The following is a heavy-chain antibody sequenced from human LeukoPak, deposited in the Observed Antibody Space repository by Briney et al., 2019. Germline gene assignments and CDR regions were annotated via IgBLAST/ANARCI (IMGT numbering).Heavy chain of an antibody. CDR3: ARDPDILTGISFDI. CDR2: INQDGREK. J-gene: IGHJ3*02. Sequence: GGSLRLSCAAAGFTFSSDWMNWVRQAPGKGLEWVANINQDGREKYYVDSVKGRFTISRDNAKNSLFLQMNSLRVEDTAVYYCARDPDILTGISFDIWGQGTMVTVSS. D-gene: IGHD3-9*01. V-gene: IGHV3-7*05. CDR1: GFTFSSDW.